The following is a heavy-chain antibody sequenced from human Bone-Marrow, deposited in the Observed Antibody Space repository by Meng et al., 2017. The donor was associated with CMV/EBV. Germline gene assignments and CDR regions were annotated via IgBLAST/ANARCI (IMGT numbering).Heavy chain of an antibody. V-gene: IGHV4-39*07. CDR2: IYYSGST. Sequence: GYISSGSFYWGWIRQPPGKGLEWIGNIYYSGSTFYNPSLKSRVTISIDTSKNQFSLKLSSVTAADTAVYFCARDLSRSLIGVVGFDYWGQGSLVTVSS. J-gene: IGHJ4*02. D-gene: IGHD3-22*01. CDR1: GYISSGSFY. CDR3: ARDLSRSLIGVVGFDY.